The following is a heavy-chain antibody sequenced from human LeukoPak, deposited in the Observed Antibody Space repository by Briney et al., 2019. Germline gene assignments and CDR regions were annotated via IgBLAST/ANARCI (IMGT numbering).Heavy chain of an antibody. CDR1: GFTFNKYW. CDR2: INGDETTT. Sequence: GGSLRLSCAASGFTFNKYWMHWFRQAPGKGLVWVSRINGDETTTSYADSVKGRFTMSRDNAKNTLYLQMSGLRADDTAVYYCATGNYYDSRGYYTFGHWGQGTLVTVSS. D-gene: IGHD3-22*01. J-gene: IGHJ4*02. CDR3: ATGNYYDSRGYYTFGH. V-gene: IGHV3-74*01.